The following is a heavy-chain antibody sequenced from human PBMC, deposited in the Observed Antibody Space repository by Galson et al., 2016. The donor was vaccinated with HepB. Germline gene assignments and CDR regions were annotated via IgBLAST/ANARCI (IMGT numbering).Heavy chain of an antibody. CDR1: GYTFTSYD. CDR3: ARNTPGHDALDI. Sequence: SVKVSCKASGYTFTSYDIHWVRQAPGQGLEWMGWKNPNSGYTGYAQKFQGRVTMTRNTSISTVFMELSRLRSEDTAVYYCARNTPGHDALDIWGQGTMVTVSS. V-gene: IGHV1-8*01. J-gene: IGHJ3*02. CDR2: KNPNSGYT. D-gene: IGHD1-1*01.